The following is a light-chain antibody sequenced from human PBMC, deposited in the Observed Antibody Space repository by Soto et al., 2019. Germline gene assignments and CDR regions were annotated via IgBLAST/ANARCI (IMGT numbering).Light chain of an antibody. CDR2: GAS. V-gene: IGKV3-15*01. CDR1: QSISNN. Sequence: EIVMTQSPATLSVSPGERATLPCRSSQSISNNLAWYQHKPFQAPRLLIYGASTRSTGIPARSSGSGSGTEFTITISSLQSEDFAVYYCQQDNNWPPLTFGGGTKVEIK. J-gene: IGKJ4*01. CDR3: QQDNNWPPLT.